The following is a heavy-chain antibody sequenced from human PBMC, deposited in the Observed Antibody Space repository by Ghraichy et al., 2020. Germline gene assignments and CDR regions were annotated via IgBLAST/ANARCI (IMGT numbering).Heavy chain of an antibody. CDR3: VRGERDYDILTGYSPPWFDP. V-gene: IGHV1-8*01. D-gene: IGHD3-9*01. CDR1: GYTFTSYD. CDR2: MNPNSGNT. J-gene: IGHJ5*02. Sequence: ASVKVTCKASGYTFTSYDINWVRQTTGQGLEWMGWMNPNSGNTGYAQKFQGRVTMNRNTSISTAYMELSSLRSEDTAVYDCVRGERDYDILTGYSPPWFDPWGQGTLVTVSS.